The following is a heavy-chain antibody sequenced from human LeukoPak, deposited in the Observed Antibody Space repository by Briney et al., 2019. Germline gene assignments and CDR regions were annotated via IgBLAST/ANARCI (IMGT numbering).Heavy chain of an antibody. CDR1: RFTFNDYA. CDR3: VGRGGGYYKY. CDR2: ISWNSGSI. J-gene: IGHJ4*02. Sequence: QPGRSLRLSCAASRFTFNDYAMHWVRQAPGKGLEWVSAISWNSGSIGYADSVKGRFNTSRDTAKNSLYLQMNSLTAEDTALYYCVGRGGGYYKYWGQGTLVTVSS. V-gene: IGHV3-9*01. D-gene: IGHD3-3*01.